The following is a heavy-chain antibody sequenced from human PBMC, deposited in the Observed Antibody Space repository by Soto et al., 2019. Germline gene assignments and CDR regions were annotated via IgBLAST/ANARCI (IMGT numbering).Heavy chain of an antibody. J-gene: IGHJ4*02. CDR3: ARALYSSSWYGFDY. CDR2: ISAYNGNT. V-gene: IGHV1-18*01. D-gene: IGHD6-13*01. Sequence: VKVSCKASGYTFTSYGISWVRQAPGQGLEWMGWISAYNGNTNYAQKLQGRVTMTTDTSTSTAYMELRSLRSDDTAVYYCARALYSSSWYGFDYWGQGTLVTVSS. CDR1: GYTFTSYG.